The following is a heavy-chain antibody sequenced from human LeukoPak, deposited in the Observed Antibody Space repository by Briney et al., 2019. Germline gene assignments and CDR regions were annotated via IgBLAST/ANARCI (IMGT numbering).Heavy chain of an antibody. V-gene: IGHV4-4*08. J-gene: IGHJ4*02. CDR1: GGSLSTYY. CDR3: ARGEKGSSSGSINY. Sequence: SETLSLTCTVSGGSLSTYYWSWIRQPPGKGLEWIGRMYTSGSTNYNPSLESRVTISVDTSKNQFSLKLSSVTAADTAVYYCARGEKGSSSGSINYWGQGTLVTVSS. CDR2: MYTSGST. D-gene: IGHD6-6*01.